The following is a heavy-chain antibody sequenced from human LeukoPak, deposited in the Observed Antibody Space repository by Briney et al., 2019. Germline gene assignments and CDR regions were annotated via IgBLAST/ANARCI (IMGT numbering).Heavy chain of an antibody. CDR3: ARVTTGAYDY. CDR1: GVSISSGRW. D-gene: IGHD4-17*01. Sequence: NPSETLSLTCAVSGVSISSGRWWSWVRQPPGKGLEWLGEIYHSGSTNYNAALKSRVTISVDTSKNQFSLKLSSVTAADTAVYYCARVTTGAYDYWGQGTLVTVSS. V-gene: IGHV4-4*02. CDR2: IYHSGST. J-gene: IGHJ4*02.